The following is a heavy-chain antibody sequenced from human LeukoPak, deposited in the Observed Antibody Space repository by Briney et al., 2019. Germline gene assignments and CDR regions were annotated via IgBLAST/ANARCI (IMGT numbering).Heavy chain of an antibody. V-gene: IGHV3-23*01. D-gene: IGHD3-10*01. J-gene: IGHJ3*02. CDR1: GFTLSSYA. CDR3: AKDEVLWFGERAFDI. Sequence: GGSLRLFCAASGFTLSSYAMNWVRQAPGKGLDWVSVISTSGGTTYYADSVKGRFTISRDNSKNTLYLQMNSLSVEDTAVYYCAKDEVLWFGERAFDIWGHGTMVTVSS. CDR2: ISTSGGTT.